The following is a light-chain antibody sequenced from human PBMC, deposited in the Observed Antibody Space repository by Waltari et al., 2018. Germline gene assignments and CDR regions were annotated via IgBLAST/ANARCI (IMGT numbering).Light chain of an antibody. Sequence: EIVLTQSPGTLSLSPGERATLSCRASQTVRTTYLAWYQQKPGQAPTRLIYGASSRATGIPDMFSGSGSGTDFSLTISSLEPEDFAVYYCQQYDISPLTFGGGTKVEIK. J-gene: IGKJ4*01. V-gene: IGKV3-20*01. CDR2: GAS. CDR1: QTVRTTY. CDR3: QQYDISPLT.